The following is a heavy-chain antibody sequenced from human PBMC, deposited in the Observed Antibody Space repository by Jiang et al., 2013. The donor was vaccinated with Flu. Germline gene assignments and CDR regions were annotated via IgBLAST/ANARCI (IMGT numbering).Heavy chain of an antibody. CDR2: IYYSGST. Sequence: TVSGGSISSYYWSWIRQPPGKGLEWIGYIYYSGSTNYNPSLKSRVTISVDTSKNQFSLKLSSVTAADTAVYYCARRDIVVVPASGHYYYYGMDVWGQGTTVTVSS. CDR3: ARRDIVVVPASGHYYYYGMDV. CDR1: GGSISSYY. D-gene: IGHD2-2*01. V-gene: IGHV4-59*08. J-gene: IGHJ6*02.